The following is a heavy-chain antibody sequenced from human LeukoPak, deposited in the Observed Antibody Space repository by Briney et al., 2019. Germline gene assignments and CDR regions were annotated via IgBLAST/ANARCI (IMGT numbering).Heavy chain of an antibody. D-gene: IGHD7-27*01. V-gene: IGHV3-53*01. CDR3: ARGWGSFEN. Sequence: GGSLRLSCAASGFSVITDYMNWVRQAPGKGLEWVSTLYSSGNTYYADSVKGRFTVSRDNSKNTLFLEMSSLRAEDTAVYFCARGWGSFENWGQGTLVAVSS. CDR2: LYSSGNT. CDR1: GFSVITDY. J-gene: IGHJ4*02.